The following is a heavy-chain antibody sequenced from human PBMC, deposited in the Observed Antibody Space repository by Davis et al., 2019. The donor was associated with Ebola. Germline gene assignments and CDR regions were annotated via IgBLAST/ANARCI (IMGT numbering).Heavy chain of an antibody. CDR1: RFTFSNYN. CDR3: ARGAGAAGDY. Sequence: GESLKISCAASRFTFSNYNMNWVRQAPGKGLEWVSSISSSGDYIYYADSVKGRFTISRDNAKNSLYLQMNSLRAEDTAVYYCARGAGAAGDYWGQGTPVTVSS. CDR2: ISSSGDYI. D-gene: IGHD6-13*01. V-gene: IGHV3-21*01. J-gene: IGHJ4*02.